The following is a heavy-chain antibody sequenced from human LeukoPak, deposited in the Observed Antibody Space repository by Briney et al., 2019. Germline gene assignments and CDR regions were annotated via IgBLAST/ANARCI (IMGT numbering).Heavy chain of an antibody. Sequence: SETLSLTCAVYGGSFSGYYWSWIRQPPGKGLEWIGGINHSGSTNYNPSLKSRVTISVDTSKNQFSLKLSSVTAADTALYYCARGFTLFDPWGQGTLVTVSS. D-gene: IGHD2/OR15-2a*01. J-gene: IGHJ5*02. CDR3: ARGFTLFDP. V-gene: IGHV4-34*01. CDR1: GGSFSGYY. CDR2: INHSGST.